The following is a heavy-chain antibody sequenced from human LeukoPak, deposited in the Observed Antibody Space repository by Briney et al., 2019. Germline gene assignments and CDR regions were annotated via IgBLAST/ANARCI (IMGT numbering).Heavy chain of an antibody. CDR1: GFTFSAYA. V-gene: IGHV3-23*01. Sequence: GGSLRLSCTASGFTFSAYAMMWVRQAPGKGQEWVSAIRGGGGSEFYADPVKGRLTISRDNSKNTLFLQMNNLRPEDTAVYYCGRDPNGDYIGAFDMWGPGTMVTVSS. CDR2: IRGGGGSE. CDR3: GRDPNGDYIGAFDM. D-gene: IGHD4-17*01. J-gene: IGHJ3*02.